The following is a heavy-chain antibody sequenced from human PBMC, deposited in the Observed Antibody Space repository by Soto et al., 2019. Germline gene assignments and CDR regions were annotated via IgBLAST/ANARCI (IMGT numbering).Heavy chain of an antibody. Sequence: SETLSLTCTVSGGSISSYYWSWIRQPPGKGLEWIGYIYYSGSTNYNPSLKSRVTISVDTSKNQFSLKLSSVTAADTAVYYCARGSSGWVERFRYFDYWGQGTLVTVSS. V-gene: IGHV4-59*01. CDR1: GGSISSYY. D-gene: IGHD6-19*01. CDR2: IYYSGST. CDR3: ARGSSGWVERFRYFDY. J-gene: IGHJ4*02.